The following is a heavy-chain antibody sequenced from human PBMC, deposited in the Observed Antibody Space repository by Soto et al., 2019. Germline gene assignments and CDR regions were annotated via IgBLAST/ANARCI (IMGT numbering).Heavy chain of an antibody. CDR3: ARVTEWELHYYFDY. Sequence: SETLSLTCTVSGGSISSGGYYWSWIRQHPGKGLEWIGYIYYSGSTNYNPSLKSRVTISVDKSKNQFSLKLSSVTAADTAVYYCARVTEWELHYYFDYWGQGTLVTAPQ. D-gene: IGHD1-26*01. J-gene: IGHJ4*02. CDR1: GGSISSGGYY. CDR2: IYYSGST. V-gene: IGHV4-31*03.